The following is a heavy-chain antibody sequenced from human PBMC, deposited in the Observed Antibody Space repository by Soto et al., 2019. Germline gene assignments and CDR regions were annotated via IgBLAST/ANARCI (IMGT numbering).Heavy chain of an antibody. Sequence: ASVKVSCKASGYTFTSYGISWVRQAPGQGLEWMGWNSAYNGNTNYAQKLQGRVTMTTDTSTSTAYMELRSLRPDDTAVYYCARERLAGDYYYYGMDVWGQGTTVTVSS. CDR3: ARERLAGDYYYYGMDV. CDR2: NSAYNGNT. D-gene: IGHD6-19*01. CDR1: GYTFTSYG. V-gene: IGHV1-18*01. J-gene: IGHJ6*02.